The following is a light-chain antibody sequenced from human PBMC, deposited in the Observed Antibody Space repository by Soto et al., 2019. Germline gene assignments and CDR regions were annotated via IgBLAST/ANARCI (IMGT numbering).Light chain of an antibody. J-gene: IGKJ4*01. CDR2: KAS. CDR3: QQYNNWPPLT. V-gene: IGKV1-5*03. CDR1: QSISSW. Sequence: DIQMTQSPTILSASAGDRVTITCRVSQSISSWLAWYQQKPGKAPKLLIYKASGLESGVPSRFSGSGSGTDFTLTISSLQSEDFAVYYCQQYNNWPPLTFGGGTKVDIK.